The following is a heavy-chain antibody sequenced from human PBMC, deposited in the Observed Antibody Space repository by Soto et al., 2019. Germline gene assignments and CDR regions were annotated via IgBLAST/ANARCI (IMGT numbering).Heavy chain of an antibody. J-gene: IGHJ6*02. Sequence: GESLKISCKGSGYSFTSYWIGWVRQMPGKGLEWMGIIYPGDSNTRYSPSLQGRVTISVDESISTAYLQWSSLKATDTAMYYCARHAYDFWSGHPNPRYYYGMDVWGQGTTVTVSS. CDR3: ARHAYDFWSGHPNPRYYYGMDV. V-gene: IGHV5-51*01. CDR2: IYPGDSNT. D-gene: IGHD3-3*01. CDR1: GYSFTSYW.